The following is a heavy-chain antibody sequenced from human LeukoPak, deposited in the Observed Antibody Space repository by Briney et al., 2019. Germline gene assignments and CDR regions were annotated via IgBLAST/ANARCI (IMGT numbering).Heavy chain of an antibody. D-gene: IGHD6-19*01. CDR1: GGSISSYY. V-gene: IGHV4-59*12. CDR2: IYYSGST. J-gene: IGHJ4*02. Sequence: SETLSLTCTVSGGSISSYYWSWIRQPPGKGLEWIGYIYYSGSTNYNPSLKSRVTISVDTSKNQFSLKLSSVTAADTAVYCCARAGGSGWYGLNYWGQGTLVTVSS. CDR3: ARAGGSGWYGLNY.